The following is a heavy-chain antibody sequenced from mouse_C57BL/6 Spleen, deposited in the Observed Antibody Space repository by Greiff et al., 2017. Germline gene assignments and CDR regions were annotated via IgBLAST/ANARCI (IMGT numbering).Heavy chain of an antibody. CDR2: IYPGNSDT. V-gene: IGHV1-5*01. D-gene: IGHD2-3*01. CDR3: TLYDGYQYDFDY. CDR1: GYTFTSYW. Sequence: VQLQQSGPVLARPGASVKMSCKTSGYTFTSYWMHWVKQRPGKGLEWIGAIYPGNSDTSYNQKFKGKAKLPAVTSASTAYRELSSLTNEDSAVYYCTLYDGYQYDFDYWGQGTTLTVSS. J-gene: IGHJ2*01.